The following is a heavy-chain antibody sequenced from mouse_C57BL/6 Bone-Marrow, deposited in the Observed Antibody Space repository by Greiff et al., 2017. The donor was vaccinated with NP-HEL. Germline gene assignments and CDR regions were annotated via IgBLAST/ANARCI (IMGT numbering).Heavy chain of an antibody. J-gene: IGHJ3*01. CDR1: GYTFTSYD. CDR3: ARSCHYYGSSPFAY. D-gene: IGHD1-1*01. Sequence: QVQLQQSGPELVKPGASVKLSCKASGYTFTSYDINWVKQRPGQGLEWIGWIYPRDGSTKYNEKFKGKATLTVDTSSSTAYMELHSLTSEDSAVYFCARSCHYYGSSPFAYWGQGTLVTVSA. CDR2: IYPRDGST. V-gene: IGHV1-85*01.